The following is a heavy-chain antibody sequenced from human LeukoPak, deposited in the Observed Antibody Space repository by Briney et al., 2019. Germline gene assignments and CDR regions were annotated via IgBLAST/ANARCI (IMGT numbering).Heavy chain of an antibody. CDR3: AKDRVSIGYSSGRYWYYFDY. Sequence: GGSLRLSCAASGFTFSSYAMSWVRQAPGKGLEWVSAISGSGGSTYYADSVKGRFTISRDNSKNTLYLQMNSLRAEDTAVYYCAKDRVSIGYSSGRYWYYFDYWGQGTLVTVSS. V-gene: IGHV3-23*01. CDR2: ISGSGGST. CDR1: GFTFSSYA. D-gene: IGHD6-19*01. J-gene: IGHJ4*02.